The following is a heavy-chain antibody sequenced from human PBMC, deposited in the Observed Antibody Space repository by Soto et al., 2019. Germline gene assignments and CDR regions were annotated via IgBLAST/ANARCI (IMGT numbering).Heavy chain of an antibody. D-gene: IGHD3-10*01. CDR2: VYYSDGT. V-gene: IGHV4-59*01. J-gene: IGHJ6*02. Sequence: EPRALTCPGSGGPIGSYSWSWIRQSPGKGLEWIGCVYYSDGTNYNPSLKSRVTISLDRSKNQFSLTLTSVTAADTAVYYCERKEASSRSFGYHGMEVGGQGATVNVSS. CDR1: GGPIGSYS. CDR3: ERKEASSRSFGYHGMEV.